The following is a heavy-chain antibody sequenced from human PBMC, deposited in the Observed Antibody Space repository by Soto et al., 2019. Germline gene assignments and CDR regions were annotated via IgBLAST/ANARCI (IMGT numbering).Heavy chain of an antibody. D-gene: IGHD2-15*01. CDR1: GFIFSSYG. V-gene: IGHV3-30*03. CDR2: ISFDGSDE. Sequence: QVQLVESGGGVVQPGRSLRLSCAASGFIFSSYGMHWVRQAPGKGLEWVGVISFDGSDEYYADSVKGRFTISRDNSKNTLYLQMNSLRPEDSAVYYCARPPRWLFTPLDNWGQGTQVTVTS. J-gene: IGHJ4*02. CDR3: ARPPRWLFTPLDN.